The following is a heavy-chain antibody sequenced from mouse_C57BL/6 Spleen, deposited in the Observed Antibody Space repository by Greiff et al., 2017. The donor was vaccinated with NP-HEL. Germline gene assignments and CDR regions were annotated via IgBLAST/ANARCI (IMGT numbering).Heavy chain of an antibody. D-gene: IGHD2-4*01. CDR1: GYTFTSYG. CDR3: ARRYDYVAMDY. J-gene: IGHJ4*01. Sequence: QVQLKQSGAELARPGASVKLSCKASGYTFTSYGISWVKQRTGQGLEWIGEIYPRSGNTYYNEKFKGKATLTADKSSSTAYMELRSLTSEDSAVYFCARRYDYVAMDYWGQGTSVTVSS. V-gene: IGHV1-81*01. CDR2: IYPRSGNT.